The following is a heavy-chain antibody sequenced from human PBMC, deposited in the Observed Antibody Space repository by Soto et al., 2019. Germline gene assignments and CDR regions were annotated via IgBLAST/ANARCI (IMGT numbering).Heavy chain of an antibody. J-gene: IGHJ3*02. CDR1: GGTFSSYA. CDR3: ARAAYYDILTDSKDAFDI. CDR2: IIPLFGTA. D-gene: IGHD3-9*01. V-gene: IGHV1-69*13. Sequence: AVKVSCKASGGTFSSYAISWVRQAPGQGLEWMGGIIPLFGTANYAQKFQGRVTITADESTSTAYMELSSLRSEDTAVYYCARAAYYDILTDSKDAFDIWGQGTMVTVSS.